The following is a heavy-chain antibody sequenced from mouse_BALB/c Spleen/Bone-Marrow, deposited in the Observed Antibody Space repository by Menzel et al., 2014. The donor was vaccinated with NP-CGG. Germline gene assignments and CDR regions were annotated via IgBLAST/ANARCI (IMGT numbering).Heavy chain of an antibody. J-gene: IGHJ2*01. Sequence: VQFQQSGAELVKPGASVKLSCTASGFNIKDTYMHWVKQRPEQGLEWIGRIDPANGNTKYDPKFQGKATIAADTSSNTAYLQLSSLTSEDTAVYYCARYRLGTYFDYWGQGTTLTVSS. D-gene: IGHD2-14*01. CDR3: ARYRLGTYFDY. CDR2: IDPANGNT. CDR1: GFNIKDTY. V-gene: IGHV14-3*02.